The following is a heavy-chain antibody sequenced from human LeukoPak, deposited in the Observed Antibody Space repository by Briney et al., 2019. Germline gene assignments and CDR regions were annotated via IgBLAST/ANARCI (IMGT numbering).Heavy chain of an antibody. Sequence: GGSLRLSCAASGFTFRSFAMNWVRQAPGKGLECVSAISGGGDFTKYADSVKGRFTISRDNSKSTLYLQMNSLRAEDTAVYYCARGDKQLLFERRKGGFDPWGQGTLVTVSS. CDR3: ARGDKQLLFERRKGGFDP. J-gene: IGHJ5*02. V-gene: IGHV3-23*01. D-gene: IGHD2-2*01. CDR2: ISGGGDFT. CDR1: GFTFRSFA.